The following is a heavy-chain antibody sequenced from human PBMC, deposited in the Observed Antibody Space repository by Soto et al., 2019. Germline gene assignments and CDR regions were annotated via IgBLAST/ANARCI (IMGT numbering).Heavy chain of an antibody. CDR2: ISNSGST. CDR1: GASVTTPTYY. V-gene: IGHV4-61*01. D-gene: IGHD4-4*01. Sequence: PSETLSLTCIVSGASVTTPTYYWTWIRQPPGQGLEWIGYISNSGSTNYNPSLKSRVTISVDTSKNQFSLKLSSVTAADTAVYYCARSHDYSNYYYYGMDVWGQGTTVTVSS. CDR3: ARSHDYSNYYYYGMDV. J-gene: IGHJ6*02.